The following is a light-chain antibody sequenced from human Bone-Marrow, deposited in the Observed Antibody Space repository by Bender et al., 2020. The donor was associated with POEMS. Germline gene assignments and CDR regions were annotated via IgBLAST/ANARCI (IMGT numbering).Light chain of an antibody. CDR3: AAWEDSLNGWV. J-gene: IGLJ3*02. CDR1: SSNMGPNP. CDR2: INN. Sequence: QSVLTQPPPRSGTPEQRVTIPVSETSSNMGPNPENWNRHLPGRPPKLPIYINNQRPSGLLDRFSGSKSGTSASLAISGLQSEDEADYYCAAWEDSLNGWVFGGGTKLTVL. V-gene: IGLV1-44*01.